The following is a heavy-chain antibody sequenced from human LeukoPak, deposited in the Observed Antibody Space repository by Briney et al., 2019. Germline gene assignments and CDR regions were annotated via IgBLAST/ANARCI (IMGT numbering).Heavy chain of an antibody. CDR2: IQSGGDT. J-gene: IGHJ6*02. V-gene: IGHV3-66*04. CDR3: ARHRGVYSDRAMDV. D-gene: IGHD4-17*01. Sequence: GGSLRLSCVASGFAISSNYISWVRQAPGKGLKWVSVIQSGGDTYYADSVKDRFTVSRDDSHNTVYVQMNSLRVEDTAVYYCARHRGVYSDRAMDVWGQGTTVTVS. CDR1: GFAISSNY.